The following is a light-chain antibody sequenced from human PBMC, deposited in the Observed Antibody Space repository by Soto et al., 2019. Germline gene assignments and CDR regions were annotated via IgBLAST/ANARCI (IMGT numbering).Light chain of an antibody. V-gene: IGKV1-39*01. CDR3: HQSSSTPLT. CDR1: QTVFNH. Sequence: DVQMTQSPSSLSASVGDSVTITCRASQTVFNHLSWFQQRPGKGPKLLIYDSSSLRAGVPSRFSGSGYGTDFPLTISTVQPEDSAIFFCHQSSSTPLTFGGGTRVEVK. J-gene: IGKJ4*01. CDR2: DSS.